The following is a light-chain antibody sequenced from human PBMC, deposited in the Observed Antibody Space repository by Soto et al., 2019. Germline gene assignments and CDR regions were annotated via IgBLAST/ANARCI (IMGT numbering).Light chain of an antibody. V-gene: IGKV3-15*01. Sequence: EIVMTQSPATLSVSPGERATPFCRASQSINNNLAWYQQKPGQAPRLIMFRTSTRATGVPARFSGSGSETEFNITISRLEPEDFALYFCQQYGGSPITFGQGTRLEIK. J-gene: IGKJ5*01. CDR1: QSINNN. CDR2: RTS. CDR3: QQYGGSPIT.